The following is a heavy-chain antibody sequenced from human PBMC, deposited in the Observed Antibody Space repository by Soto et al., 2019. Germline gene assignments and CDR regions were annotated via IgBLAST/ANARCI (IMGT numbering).Heavy chain of an antibody. CDR1: GGSISSGGYY. CDR2: IYNSGST. J-gene: IGHJ4*02. Sequence: SEPISLTCTVCGGSISSGGYYWSWIRQHPGKGLEWIGYIYNSGSTYYNPSLKSRVTISVDTSKSQFSLKLSSVTAADTAVYYCARESVYYDFWSGYSHRPDCFDYWGQGTLVTVSS. D-gene: IGHD3-3*01. V-gene: IGHV4-31*03. CDR3: ARESVYYDFWSGYSHRPDCFDY.